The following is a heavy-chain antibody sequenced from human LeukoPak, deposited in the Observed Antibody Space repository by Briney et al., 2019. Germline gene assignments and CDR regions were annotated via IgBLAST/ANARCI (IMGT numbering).Heavy chain of an antibody. V-gene: IGHV1-69*06. Sequence: GSSVKVSCKASGGTLSSYAISWVRQAPGQGLEWMGGIIPIFGTANYVQKFQGKVTITAGKSTSTAYMELSSLRSEDTAVYYCARGSPDWLSIHYFDYWGQGTLVTVSS. D-gene: IGHD3-9*01. J-gene: IGHJ4*02. CDR3: ARGSPDWLSIHYFDY. CDR2: IIPIFGTA. CDR1: GGTLSSYA.